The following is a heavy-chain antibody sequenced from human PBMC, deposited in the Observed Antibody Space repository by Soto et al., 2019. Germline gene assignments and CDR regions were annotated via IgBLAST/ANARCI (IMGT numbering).Heavy chain of an antibody. CDR2: IYYSGST. Sequence: TLSLTCTVSVGSISSGGYYWSWIRQHPGKGLEWIGYIYYSGSTYYNPSLKSRVTISVDTSKNQFSLKLSSVTAADTAVYYCARGGWELGSAFDIWGQGTMVTVSS. CDR1: VGSISSGGYY. D-gene: IGHD1-26*01. J-gene: IGHJ3*02. CDR3: ARGGWELGSAFDI. V-gene: IGHV4-31*03.